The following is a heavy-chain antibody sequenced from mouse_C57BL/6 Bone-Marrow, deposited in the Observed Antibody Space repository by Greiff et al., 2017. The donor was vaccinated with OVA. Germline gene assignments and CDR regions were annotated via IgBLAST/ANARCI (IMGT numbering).Heavy chain of an antibody. V-gene: IGHV1-80*01. D-gene: IGHD1-1*01. CDR2: IYPGDGDT. Sequence: QVQLKESGAELVKPGASVKISCKASGYAFSSYWMNWVKQRPGKGLEWIGQIYPGDGDTNYNGKFKGKATLTADKSSSTAYMQLSSLTSEDSAVYFCARRVTTDLHWYFDVWGTGTTVTVSS. CDR1: GYAFSSYW. CDR3: ARRVTTDLHWYFDV. J-gene: IGHJ1*03.